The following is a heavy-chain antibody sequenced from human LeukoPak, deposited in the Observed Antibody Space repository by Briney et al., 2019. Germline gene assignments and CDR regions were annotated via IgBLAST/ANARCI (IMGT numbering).Heavy chain of an antibody. CDR1: GFIVNEYI. Sequence: GGSLRLSCAVSGFIVNEYIMSWIRQAPGKGLEWLSYIDRSGDTISYADSVKGRFTISRDNAKNSLYLQMNSLRAEDTAVYSCARDCSGGSCYSGWGYYYGMDVWGHGTTVTVSS. CDR2: IDRSGDTI. CDR3: ARDCSGGSCYSGWGYYYGMDV. D-gene: IGHD2-15*01. J-gene: IGHJ6*02. V-gene: IGHV3-11*04.